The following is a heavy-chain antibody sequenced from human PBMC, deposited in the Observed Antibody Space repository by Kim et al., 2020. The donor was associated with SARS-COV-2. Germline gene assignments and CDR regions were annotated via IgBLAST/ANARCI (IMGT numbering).Heavy chain of an antibody. CDR2: IKSKAAGGTS. D-gene: IGHD2-15*01. Sequence: GGSLRLSCAVSGFPFSDTWMSWVRQAPGKGLEWVGRIKSKAAGGTSDYTAPVKGRFTISRDDSENMLYLQMNTLKTEDTAVYYCTADRVVPADCWGQGTLVTVSS. J-gene: IGHJ4*02. CDR1: GFPFSDTW. V-gene: IGHV3-15*01. CDR3: TADRVVPADC.